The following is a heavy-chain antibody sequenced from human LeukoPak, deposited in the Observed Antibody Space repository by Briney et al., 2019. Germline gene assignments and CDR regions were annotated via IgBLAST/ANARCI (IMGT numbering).Heavy chain of an antibody. D-gene: IGHD3-22*01. CDR2: ISSGGGTT. V-gene: IGHV3-23*01. CDR1: GFTFSKSL. Sequence: GGSLRLSCAASGFTFSKSLLAWVRQAPGKGLEWVSAISSGGGTTYYTDSVRGRFTISKDNSKNTLYLQMNSLRAEDTAVYYCAKEYYDSSGYYYYYYGMDVWGQGTTVTVSS. CDR3: AKEYYDSSGYYYYYYGMDV. J-gene: IGHJ6*02.